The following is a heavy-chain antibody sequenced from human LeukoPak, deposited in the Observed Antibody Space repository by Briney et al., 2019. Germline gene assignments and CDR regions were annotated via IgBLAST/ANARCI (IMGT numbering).Heavy chain of an antibody. CDR2: MNPNSGNT. D-gene: IGHD4-17*01. J-gene: IGHJ4*02. Sequence: ASVKVSCKASGYTFTSYGISWVRQATGQGLEWMGWMNPNSGNTGYAQKFQGRVTMTRNTSISTAYMELSSLSSEDTAVYYCARFGDDYGPSGVWGQGTLVTVSS. CDR3: ARFGDDYGPSGV. CDR1: GYTFTSYG. V-gene: IGHV1-8*02.